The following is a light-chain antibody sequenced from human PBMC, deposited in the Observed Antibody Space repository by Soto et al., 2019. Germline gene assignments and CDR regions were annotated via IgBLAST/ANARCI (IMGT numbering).Light chain of an antibody. V-gene: IGKV3-15*01. CDR1: PSVSIN. Sequence: MSLSLVALSVYQGERATLYCRASPSVSINLAWYQQKPDQVPRLLIYGASSRATGIPARFSGSGSGTDFTLTISSLQAEDVTVYYSQQYKNRPLTFGGLTK. J-gene: IGKJ4*01. CDR2: GAS. CDR3: QQYKNRPLT.